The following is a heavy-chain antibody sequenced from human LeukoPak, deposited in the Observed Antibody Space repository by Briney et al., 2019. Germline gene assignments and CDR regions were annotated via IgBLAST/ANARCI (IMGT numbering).Heavy chain of an antibody. J-gene: IGHJ4*02. CDR2: ISASGINT. CDR1: GFTFSSYA. Sequence: GGSLRLSCAASGFTFSSYAMSWVRQAPGKGLEWVSAISASGINTYYADSVKGRFTISRDNSKDTLYLQMKSLRAEDTAVYYCAKGAQVVVAATSVYWGQGTLVTVSS. CDR3: AKGAQVVVAATSVY. V-gene: IGHV3-23*01. D-gene: IGHD2-15*01.